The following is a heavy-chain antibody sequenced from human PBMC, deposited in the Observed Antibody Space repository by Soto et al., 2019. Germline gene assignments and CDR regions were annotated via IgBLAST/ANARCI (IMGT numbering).Heavy chain of an antibody. CDR2: ISAYNGNT. CDR3: ERAGSGIAVVSWFEP. V-gene: IGHV1-18*01. CDR1: GXTFTSYG. Sequence: GASVKVSCKAXGXTFTSYGISWVRQAPGQGLEWMGWISAYNGNTNYAQKLQGRVTMTTDTSTSTAYMELRSLRSDDTAVYYCERAGSGIAVVSWFEPWGQGTLVTVSS. D-gene: IGHD6-19*01. J-gene: IGHJ5*02.